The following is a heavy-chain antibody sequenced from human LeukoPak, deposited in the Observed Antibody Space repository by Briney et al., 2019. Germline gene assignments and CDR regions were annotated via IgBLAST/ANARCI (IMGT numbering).Heavy chain of an antibody. Sequence: GGSLRLSCAASGFTFSSYSMNWVRQAPGKGLEWVSYISSSSSTIYYADSVKGRFTISRDNAKNSLYLQMNSLRAEDTAVYYCAREFVVVPAAMGRGRKKPQQYYFDYWGQGTLVTVSS. D-gene: IGHD2-2*01. V-gene: IGHV3-48*04. CDR3: AREFVVVPAAMGRGRKKPQQYYFDY. CDR2: ISSSSSTI. CDR1: GFTFSSYS. J-gene: IGHJ4*02.